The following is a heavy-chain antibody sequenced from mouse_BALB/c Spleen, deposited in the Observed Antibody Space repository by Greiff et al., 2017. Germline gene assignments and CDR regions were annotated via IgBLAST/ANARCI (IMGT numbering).Heavy chain of an antibody. J-gene: IGHJ4*01. CDR3: ARVLTGY. CDR2: IDPANGNT. D-gene: IGHD1-1*01. V-gene: IGHV14-3*02. CDR1: GFNIKDTY. Sequence: VHVKQSGAELVKPGASVKLSCTASGFNIKDTYMHWVKQRPEQGLEWIGRIDPANGNTKYDPKFQAKATITADTSSNTSYLQLSSLTSEDTAVYYCARVLTGYWGQGTSVTVSS.